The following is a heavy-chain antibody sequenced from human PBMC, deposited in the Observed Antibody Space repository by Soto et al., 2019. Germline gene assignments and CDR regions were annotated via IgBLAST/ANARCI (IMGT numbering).Heavy chain of an antibody. CDR1: GYTFFTYD. D-gene: IGHD5-12*01. CDR2: ISTYSGDT. CDR3: ARHHGPTTSENWFDS. J-gene: IGHJ5*01. Sequence: AASVKVSCKASGYTFFTYDIRWVRQAPGQGLEWMGWISTYSGDTKYAQNLQGRVTMTTDTSTTTAYLELRSLRSDDTAVYYCARHHGPTTSENWFDSWGQGTLVTVSS. V-gene: IGHV1-18*01.